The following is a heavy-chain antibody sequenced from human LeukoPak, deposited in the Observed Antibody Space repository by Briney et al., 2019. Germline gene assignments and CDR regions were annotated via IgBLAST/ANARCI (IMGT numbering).Heavy chain of an antibody. D-gene: IGHD5-24*01. J-gene: IGHJ4*02. CDR3: ARDPRRDGYNLVDY. Sequence: KTGGSLRLSCAASGFTFSSYSMNWVRQAPGKGLEWVSSISSSSSYMYYADSVKGRFTISRDNAKNSLYLQMNSLRAEDTAVYYCARDPRRDGYNLVDYWGQGTLVTVSS. V-gene: IGHV3-21*01. CDR1: GFTFSSYS. CDR2: ISSSSSYM.